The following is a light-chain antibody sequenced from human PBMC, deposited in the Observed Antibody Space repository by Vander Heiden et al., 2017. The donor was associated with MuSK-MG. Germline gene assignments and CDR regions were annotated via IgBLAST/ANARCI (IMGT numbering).Light chain of an antibody. CDR2: GAS. V-gene: IGKV3-15*01. CDR3: QQYNNWPRST. J-gene: IGKJ2*01. CDR1: QSVSSN. Sequence: EIVMTQSPATLSVSPGERATLSCRASQSVSSNLAWYQQKPGQAPRLLIYGASTRDTGIPARFSGSGYGKEFTLTISSLQSEDFAVYYCQQYNNWPRSTFGQGTKLEIK.